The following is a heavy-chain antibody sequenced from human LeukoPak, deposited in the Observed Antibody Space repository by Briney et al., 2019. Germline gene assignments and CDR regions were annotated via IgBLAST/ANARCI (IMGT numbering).Heavy chain of an antibody. CDR3: ASGVYGDYEDDAFDI. J-gene: IGHJ3*02. D-gene: IGHD4-17*01. V-gene: IGHV3-74*01. Sequence: GGSLRLSCAASGLTFSSHWMHWVRQAPGKGLVWVSRINSDGSSTSYADSVKGRFTISRDNAKNTLYLQMNSLRAEDTAVYYCASGVYGDYEDDAFDIWGQGTMVTVSS. CDR1: GLTFSSHW. CDR2: INSDGSST.